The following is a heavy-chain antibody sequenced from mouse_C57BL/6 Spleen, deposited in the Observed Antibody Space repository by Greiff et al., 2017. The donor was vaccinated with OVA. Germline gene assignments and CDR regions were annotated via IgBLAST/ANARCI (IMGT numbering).Heavy chain of an antibody. CDR2: ISDGGSYT. V-gene: IGHV5-4*01. CDR3: ARESYGNWYFDV. CDR1: GFTFSSYA. Sequence: EVNRVESGGGLVKPGGSLKLSCAASGFTFSSYAMSWVRQTPEKRLEWVATISDGGSYTYYPDNVKGRFTISRDNAKNNLYLQMSHLKSEDTAMYYCARESYGNWYFDVWGTGTTVTVSS. J-gene: IGHJ1*03. D-gene: IGHD2-1*01.